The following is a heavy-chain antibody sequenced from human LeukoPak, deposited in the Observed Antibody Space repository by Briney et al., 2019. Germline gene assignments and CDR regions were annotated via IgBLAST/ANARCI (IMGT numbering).Heavy chain of an antibody. Sequence: GGSLRLSCAASGFTFSNAWMSWVRQAPGKGLEWVGRIKSKTDGGTPDYAAPVKGRFTISRDDSKNTLYLQMNSLKTEDTAVYYCTTDDTGLLWFGESVPLGYWGQGTLVTVSS. D-gene: IGHD3-10*01. CDR2: IKSKTDGGTP. V-gene: IGHV3-15*01. CDR3: TTDDTGLLWFGESVPLGY. J-gene: IGHJ4*02. CDR1: GFTFSNAW.